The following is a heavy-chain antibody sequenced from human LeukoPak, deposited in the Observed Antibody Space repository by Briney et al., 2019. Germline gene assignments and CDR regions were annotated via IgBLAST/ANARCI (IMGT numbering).Heavy chain of an antibody. CDR3: AVTWNADRTFAP. V-gene: IGHV4-61*10. J-gene: IGHJ5*02. D-gene: IGHD1-1*01. Sequence: SETLSLTCTVSGGFISSGSYYYSWIRQPAGKGLEWIGHIYYLGSTSYNPSLRSRVTISMDASKNQFSLTLTSVTAADTAVYYCAVTWNADRTFAPWGQGILVTVS. CDR2: IYYLGST. CDR1: GGFISSGSYY.